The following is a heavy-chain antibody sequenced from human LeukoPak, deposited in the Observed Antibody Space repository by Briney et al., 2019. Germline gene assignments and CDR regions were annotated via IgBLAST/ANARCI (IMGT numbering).Heavy chain of an antibody. J-gene: IGHJ5*02. Sequence: PSETLSLTRTVSGYSISSGSYWGWIRQPPGKGLEWIGNIYRSGSTYYNPSLKSRVTISVDTSKNQFSLKPSSVTATDTAVYYCARCRDSSGWYNTWGQGTLVTVSS. CDR2: IYRSGST. CDR1: GYSISSGSY. D-gene: IGHD6-19*01. CDR3: ARCRDSSGWYNT. V-gene: IGHV4-38-2*02.